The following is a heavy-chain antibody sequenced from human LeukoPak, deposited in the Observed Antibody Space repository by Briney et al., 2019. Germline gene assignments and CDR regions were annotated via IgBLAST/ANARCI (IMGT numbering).Heavy chain of an antibody. CDR1: GGSISSSSYY. J-gene: IGHJ6*02. V-gene: IGHV4-39*01. Sequence: SETLSLTCTVSGGSISSSSYYWGWIPQPPGKGLEWIGSIYYSGSTYYNPSLKCRVTISVDTSMNQFSLKLSSVTAADTAVYYCRGAGTKAYYYYGMDVWGQGTTVTVSS. CDR2: IYYSGST. D-gene: IGHD6-19*01. CDR3: RGAGTKAYYYYGMDV.